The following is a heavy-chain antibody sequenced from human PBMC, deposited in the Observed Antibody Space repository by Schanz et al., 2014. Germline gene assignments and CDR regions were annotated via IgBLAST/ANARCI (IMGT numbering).Heavy chain of an antibody. V-gene: IGHV3-66*01. D-gene: IGHD6-13*01. CDR1: GFSVGNKY. CDR3: AKSQGSSFDS. CDR2: IYIGGTT. Sequence: EVQLVESGGGLVQPGGSLRLSCAASGFSVGNKYMNWVRQAPGKGLEWVSFIYIGGTTYYAGSVKGSITISRDNSKNTVYLQMASQRAEDTAVYYCAKSQGSSFDSWGQGTLVTASS. J-gene: IGHJ5*01.